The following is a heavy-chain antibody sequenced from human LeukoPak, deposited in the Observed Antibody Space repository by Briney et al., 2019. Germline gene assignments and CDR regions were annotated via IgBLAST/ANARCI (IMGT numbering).Heavy chain of an antibody. CDR3: AKDSGSGWYQYGVDV. J-gene: IGHJ6*02. CDR1: GFTLSSYV. V-gene: IGHV3-23*01. Sequence: GGSLRLSCAASGFTLSSYVMSWVRQAPGKGLEWVSGISGSGGSTNYADSVKGRFTISRDNSKNTLYLQMNRLRVEDTAVYYCAKDSGSGWYQYGVDVWGQGTTVTVSS. D-gene: IGHD6-19*01. CDR2: ISGSGGST.